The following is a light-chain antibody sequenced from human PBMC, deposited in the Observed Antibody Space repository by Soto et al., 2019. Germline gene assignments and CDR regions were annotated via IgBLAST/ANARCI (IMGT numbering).Light chain of an antibody. J-gene: IGKJ5*01. CDR2: DTS. V-gene: IGKV3-20*01. CDR1: QSVNSNY. Sequence: EIVLTQSPGTLSLSPGERATLSCRASQSVNSNYLAWYQQKPGQAPRLLIYDTSSRATGIPDRFSGSGSGTDFTLTISRLEPEDFAVFFCQQYGTSEIIFGQGTRLEIK. CDR3: QQYGTSEII.